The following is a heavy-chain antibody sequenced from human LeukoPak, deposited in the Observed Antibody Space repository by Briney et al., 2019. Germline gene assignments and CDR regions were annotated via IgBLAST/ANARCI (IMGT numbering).Heavy chain of an antibody. V-gene: IGHV1-46*01. CDR1: GYTFTSYY. Sequence: ASVKVSCKASGYTFTSYYMHWVRQAPGQGLEWMGIINPSGGSTSYAQEFQGRGTMTRDTSTSTVYMELSSLRSEDTAVYYCARYYYDSSGLYYFDYWGQGTLVTVSS. J-gene: IGHJ4*02. D-gene: IGHD3-22*01. CDR3: ARYYYDSSGLYYFDY. CDR2: INPSGGST.